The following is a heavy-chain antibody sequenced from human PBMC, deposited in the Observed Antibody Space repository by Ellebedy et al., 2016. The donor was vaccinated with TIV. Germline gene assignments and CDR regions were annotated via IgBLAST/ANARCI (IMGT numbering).Heavy chain of an antibody. D-gene: IGHD6-25*01. Sequence: GESLKISCAASGFTFRDYWMHWVRQAPGKGLVWVSRVNSDGTNTNYADSVKGRFTISRDNAKNTLYLQMNSLRAEDTAVYYFASPTAAAHSYGMDLWGQGTTVTVSS. CDR1: GFTFRDYW. CDR3: ASPTAAAHSYGMDL. CDR2: VNSDGTNT. V-gene: IGHV3-74*01. J-gene: IGHJ6*02.